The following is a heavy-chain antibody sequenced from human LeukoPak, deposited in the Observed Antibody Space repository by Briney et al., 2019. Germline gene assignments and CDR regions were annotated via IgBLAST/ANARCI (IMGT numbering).Heavy chain of an antibody. Sequence: PSGTLSLTCAVSGVSISSTEWCIWVRQPPGQGLEWIGEIHRDGRTKYHPSLWSRVSMSFDYSKNQFSLRVYSVTAADTAVYYCDKTDIDFNPMDYWGPGSLVTVSS. CDR3: DKTDIDFNPMDY. CDR1: GVSISSTEW. D-gene: IGHD3/OR15-3a*01. V-gene: IGHV4-4*02. J-gene: IGHJ4*02. CDR2: IHRDGRT.